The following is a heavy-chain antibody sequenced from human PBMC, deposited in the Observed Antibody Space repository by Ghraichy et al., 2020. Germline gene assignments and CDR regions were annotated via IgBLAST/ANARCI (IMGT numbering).Heavy chain of an antibody. J-gene: IGHJ3*01. CDR3: ARDFSPSYYFDSSSYYVDAFDL. CDR1: GFTFSKYW. V-gene: IGHV3-7*01. CDR2: INKNGGDK. D-gene: IGHD3-22*01. Sequence: SLRLSCAASGFTFSKYWMTWVRQAPGKGLEWVANINKNGGDKSYVDSVKGRFTISRDNAKNSLLLQMNSLRAEDTAVYYCARDFSPSYYFDSSSYYVDAFDLWGQGTVVTVSS.